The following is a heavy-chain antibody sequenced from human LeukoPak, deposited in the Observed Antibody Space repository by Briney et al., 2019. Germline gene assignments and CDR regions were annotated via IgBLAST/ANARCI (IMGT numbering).Heavy chain of an antibody. V-gene: IGHV3-30*18. CDR2: ISYDGSNK. J-gene: IGHJ4*02. D-gene: IGHD6-19*01. CDR3: AKVAVAVAGDY. Sequence: GRSLRLSCAASGFTFSSYGMHWVRQAPGKGLEWVAVISYDGSNKYYADSVKGRFTISRDNSKNTLYLQMNSLRAEDTAVYYCAKVAVAVAGDYWGRGTLVTVSS. CDR1: GFTFSSYG.